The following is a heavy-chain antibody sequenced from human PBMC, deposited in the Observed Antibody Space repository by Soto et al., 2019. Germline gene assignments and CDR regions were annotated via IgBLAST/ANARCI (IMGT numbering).Heavy chain of an antibody. CDR1: GFTFNVYG. CDR2: LIPIYDEP. Sequence: QVQLVQSGAEVKNPGSSVRVSCKTSGFTFNVYGIHWVRQVPGQGLEWMGGLIPIYDEPNYAQKFQGRVTITADKSTTTVYFELSSLRSEDTAVYFCARVRDPHLDHYGLDVWGQGTTVPVSS. V-gene: IGHV1-69*06. J-gene: IGHJ6*02. CDR3: ARVRDPHLDHYGLDV.